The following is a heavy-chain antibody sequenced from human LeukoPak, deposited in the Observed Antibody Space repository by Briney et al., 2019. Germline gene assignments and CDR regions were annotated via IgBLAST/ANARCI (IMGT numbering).Heavy chain of an antibody. V-gene: IGHV1-3*01. D-gene: IGHD6-13*01. CDR3: ARVFNSGIAAAASDY. CDR1: GYTFTSYA. CDR2: INAGNCNT. Sequence: GASVKVSCKASGYTFTSYAMHWVRQAPGQRLEWMGWINAGNCNTKYSQKFQGRVTITRDTSASTAYMELSSLRSEDTAVYYCARVFNSGIAAAASDYWGQGTLVTVSS. J-gene: IGHJ4*02.